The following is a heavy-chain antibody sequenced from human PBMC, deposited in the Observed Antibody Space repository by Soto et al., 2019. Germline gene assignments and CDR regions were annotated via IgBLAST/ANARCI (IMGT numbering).Heavy chain of an antibody. J-gene: IGHJ4*02. CDR3: ARGRYCSGGSCYFADH. Sequence: QVQLVQSGAEVKKPGASVKVSCKASGYTFTSYAMHWVRQAPGQRLEWMGWINAGNGNTKYSQKFQGRVTITRDTSASTAYMELSSLRSEDTAVYYCARGRYCSGGSCYFADHWGQGTLVTVSS. CDR2: INAGNGNT. CDR1: GYTFTSYA. V-gene: IGHV1-3*01. D-gene: IGHD2-15*01.